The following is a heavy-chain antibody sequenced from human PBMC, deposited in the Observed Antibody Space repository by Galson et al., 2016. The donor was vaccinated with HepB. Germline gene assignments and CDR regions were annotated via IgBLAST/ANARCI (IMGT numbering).Heavy chain of an antibody. J-gene: IGHJ2*01. Sequence: SLRLSCAASGFTFSSYGIHWVRQAPGKGLEWVAGISADGSNYYYEDPVKGRFTIARDNSKNPLYLQMNSLTTEDTAVYCCEGSYHSSGYFGNWYFDLWGRGTLVTVSS. CDR3: EGSYHSSGYFGNWYFDL. CDR2: ISADGSNY. V-gene: IGHV3-30-3*01. D-gene: IGHD3-22*01. CDR1: GFTFSSYG.